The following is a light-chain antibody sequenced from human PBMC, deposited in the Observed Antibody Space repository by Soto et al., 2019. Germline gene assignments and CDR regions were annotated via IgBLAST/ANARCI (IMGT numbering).Light chain of an antibody. CDR2: DAS. CDR1: QSVSNS. V-gene: IGKV3-11*01. Sequence: EIVLTQSPATLSLSPGERATLSCRASQSVSNSLVWFQQKPGQAPRLLIYDASNRATDIPARFSGSASGTDFTLTISSLEPEDLAVYSCQQRRNWPRTFGQGTKLEIK. J-gene: IGKJ2*01. CDR3: QQRRNWPRT.